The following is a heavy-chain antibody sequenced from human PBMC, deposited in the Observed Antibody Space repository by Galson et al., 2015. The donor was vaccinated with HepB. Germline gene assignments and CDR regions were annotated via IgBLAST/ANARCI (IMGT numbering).Heavy chain of an antibody. CDR1: GGSISSYY. CDR3: ARGARAFFDY. J-gene: IGHJ4*02. D-gene: IGHD1-26*01. Sequence: TLSLTCTVSGGSISSYYWSWIRQPPGKGLEWIGYIYYSGSTYYNPSLKSRVTISVDTSKNQFSLKLSSVTAADTAVYYCARGARAFFDYWGQGTLVTVSS. V-gene: IGHV4-59*08. CDR2: IYYSGST.